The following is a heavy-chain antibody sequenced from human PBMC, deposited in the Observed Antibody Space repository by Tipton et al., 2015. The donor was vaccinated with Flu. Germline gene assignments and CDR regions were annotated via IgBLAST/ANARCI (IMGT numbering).Heavy chain of an antibody. J-gene: IGHJ4*02. CDR3: ARDGVYGPVDY. V-gene: IGHV4-31*03. CDR1: GGSISSGGYY. Sequence: TLSLTCTVSGGSISSGGYYWSWIRQHPGKGLERIGYIYYSGSTYYNPSLKSRVTISVDTSKNQFSLKLSSVTAADTAVYYCARDGVYGPVDYWGQGTLVTVSS. D-gene: IGHD3-10*01. CDR2: IYYSGST.